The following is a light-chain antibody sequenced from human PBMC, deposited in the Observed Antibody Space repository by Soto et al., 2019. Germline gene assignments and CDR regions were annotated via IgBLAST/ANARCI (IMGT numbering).Light chain of an antibody. CDR1: QSVSSSY. V-gene: IGKV3-20*01. J-gene: IGKJ4*01. CDR3: QQYGSSRNT. CDR2: GAS. Sequence: EIVLTQSPGTLSLSPGERATLSCRASQSVSSSYLAWYQQKPGQAPRLLIYGASSRATGIPDRFSGSGSGTDFTLTIGRLEPEDFAVYYCQQYGSSRNTFGGGTKVDIK.